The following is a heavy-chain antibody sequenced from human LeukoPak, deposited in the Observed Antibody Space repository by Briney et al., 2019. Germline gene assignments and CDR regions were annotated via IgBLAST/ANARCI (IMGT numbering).Heavy chain of an antibody. CDR2: INPNSGGT. J-gene: IGHJ4*02. Sequence: GASVKVSCKASGYTLTGYYMHWVRQAPGQGLEWMGRINPNSGGTNYAQKFQGRVTMTRDTSISTAYMELSRLRSDDTAVYYCARDEYDYVWGSYRRIDYWGQGTLVTVSS. CDR3: ARDEYDYVWGSYRRIDY. D-gene: IGHD3-16*02. CDR1: GYTLTGYY. V-gene: IGHV1-2*06.